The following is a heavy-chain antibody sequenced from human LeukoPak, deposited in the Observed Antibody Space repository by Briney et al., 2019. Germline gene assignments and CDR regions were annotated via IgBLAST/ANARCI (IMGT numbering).Heavy chain of an antibody. D-gene: IGHD3-22*01. CDR1: GGSFSGYY. Sequence: SETLSLTCAVYGGSFSGYYWSWIRQPPGKGLEWIGEINHSGSTNHNPSLKSRVTISVDTSKNQFSLKLSSVTAADTAVYYCARHYVDYDSSGYPDYWGQGTLVTVSS. CDR3: ARHYVDYDSSGYPDY. V-gene: IGHV4-34*01. CDR2: INHSGST. J-gene: IGHJ4*02.